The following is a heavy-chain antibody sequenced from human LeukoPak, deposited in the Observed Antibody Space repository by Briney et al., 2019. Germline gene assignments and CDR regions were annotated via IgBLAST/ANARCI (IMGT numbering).Heavy chain of an antibody. D-gene: IGHD1-7*01. CDR3: ARDKTGTNDAFDI. CDR1: GFTFSSYG. V-gene: IGHV3-21*01. J-gene: IGHJ3*02. Sequence: GGSLRLSCAASGFTFSSYGMHWVRQAPGKGLEWVSSISYSSTYIYYADSVKGRFTISRDNAKNSLYLQMNSLRAEDTAVYYCARDKTGTNDAFDIWGLGTMVTVSS. CDR2: ISYSSTYI.